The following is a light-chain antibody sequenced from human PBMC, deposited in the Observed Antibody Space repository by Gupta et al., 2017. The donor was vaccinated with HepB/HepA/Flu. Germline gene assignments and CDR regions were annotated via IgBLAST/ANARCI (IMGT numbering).Light chain of an antibody. J-gene: IGLJ1*01. Sequence: QSVLPQPPSVSLAPRQPFTISCTGSSSNIGAGYDVHWSQQQQGTAPKLLIYVNRNRPSGVPDRFSGSKSGTTASLAITGLQAEDEADYYCQSYDSSLSALYVFGTGTKVTVL. CDR1: SSNIGAGYD. V-gene: IGLV1-40*01. CDR3: QSYDSSLSALYV. CDR2: VNR.